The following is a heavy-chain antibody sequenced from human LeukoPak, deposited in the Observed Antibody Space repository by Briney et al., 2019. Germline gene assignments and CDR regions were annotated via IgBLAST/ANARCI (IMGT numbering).Heavy chain of an antibody. J-gene: IGHJ4*02. Sequence: SVKVSRKASGGTFSSYAISWVRQAPGQGLEWMGRIIPILGIANYAQKFQGRVTITAAKSTSTAYMELSSLRSEDTAVYYCARVPSSGSGYSGYRLSPLDYWGQGTLVTVSS. CDR3: ARVPSSGSGYSGYRLSPLDY. CDR1: GGTFSSYA. V-gene: IGHV1-69*04. CDR2: IIPILGIA. D-gene: IGHD5-12*01.